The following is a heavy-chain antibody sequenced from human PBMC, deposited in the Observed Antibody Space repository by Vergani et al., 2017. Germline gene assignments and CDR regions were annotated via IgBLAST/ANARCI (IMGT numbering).Heavy chain of an antibody. Sequence: QVQLQESGPGLVKPSQTLSLTCTVSGGSISSGSYYWSWIRQPAGKGLEWIGRIYTSGSTNYNPSLKSRVTISVDTPKNQFSLKLSSVTAADPAVYYCARATGYSSSWVQGWFDPWGQGTLVTVSS. CDR3: ARATGYSSSWVQGWFDP. CDR1: GGSISSGSYY. V-gene: IGHV4-61*02. J-gene: IGHJ5*02. D-gene: IGHD6-13*01. CDR2: IYTSGST.